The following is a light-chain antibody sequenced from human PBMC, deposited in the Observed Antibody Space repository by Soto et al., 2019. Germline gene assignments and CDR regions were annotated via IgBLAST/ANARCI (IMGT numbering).Light chain of an antibody. Sequence: DIQMTQSPSTWSDSVGASVSIICRASKLFNTGLAWYQKKPGNAPELLIFEASHVKPGVPPRFSGSGSGTEFTLTISSVHPDDSATFYCQQFLTYPYTFGQGTRLEI. J-gene: IGKJ2*01. CDR3: QQFLTYPYT. V-gene: IGKV1-5*02. CDR1: KLFNTG. CDR2: EAS.